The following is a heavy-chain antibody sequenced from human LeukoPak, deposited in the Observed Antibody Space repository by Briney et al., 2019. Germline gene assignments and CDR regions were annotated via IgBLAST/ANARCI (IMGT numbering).Heavy chain of an antibody. CDR3: AREIYSSRWIPSGSYHPYFDY. CDR1: GYTFTGYY. J-gene: IGHJ4*02. CDR2: INPDSGGT. Sequence: ASVKVSCKASGYTFTGYYMHWVRQAPGHGLEWLGWINPDSGGTNYAQKFQARVTTTRDTSISTAYMELSGLRSDDTAVYYCAREIYSSRWIPSGSYHPYFDYWGQGTLVTVSS. D-gene: IGHD6-13*01. V-gene: IGHV1-2*02.